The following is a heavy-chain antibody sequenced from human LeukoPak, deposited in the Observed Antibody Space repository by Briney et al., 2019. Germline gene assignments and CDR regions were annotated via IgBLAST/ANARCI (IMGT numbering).Heavy chain of an antibody. CDR2: ISDNNGVGT. Sequence: EGSLRLSCSVSGLTFSNYAMHWVRQAPGKGLECVSAISDNNGVGTYYADSVKGRFTVSRDNSRNTLYLQMNSLRAEDTAVYYCAKDDLMGMIVVDNDAFDIWGQGTMVTVSS. V-gene: IGHV3-64*04. J-gene: IGHJ3*02. CDR1: GLTFSNYA. CDR3: AKDDLMGMIVVDNDAFDI. D-gene: IGHD3-22*01.